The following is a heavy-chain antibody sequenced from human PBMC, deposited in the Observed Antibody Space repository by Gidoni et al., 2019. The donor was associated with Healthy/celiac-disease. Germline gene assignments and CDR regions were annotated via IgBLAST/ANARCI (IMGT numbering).Heavy chain of an antibody. V-gene: IGHV4-30-2*01. J-gene: IGHJ4*02. CDR1: GGSIISGRYS. Sequence: QLQLQESGSGLVQPSQTLSLTCALSGGSIISGRYSWSRIRQPPGKGLEWIGYISHSGSTYYNPALKSRVTISVDRSKNQFSLKLSSVTAADTAVYYCARAVPNYYDSSGYYGQYYFDYWGQGTLVTVSS. D-gene: IGHD3-22*01. CDR3: ARAVPNYYDSSGYYGQYYFDY. CDR2: ISHSGST.